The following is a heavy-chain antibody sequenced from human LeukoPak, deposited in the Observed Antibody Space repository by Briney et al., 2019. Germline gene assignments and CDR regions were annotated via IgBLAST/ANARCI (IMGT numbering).Heavy chain of an antibody. V-gene: IGHV1-2*02. CDR2: INPNSGGT. Sequence: ASVKVSCKASGYTFTGYYIHWVRQAPGQGLEWMGWINPNSGGTNFAQKFQGRVTMTRDTSISTIYMQLSRLRSDDTAVYYCARDRSSSPGDYWGQGTLVTVSS. CDR1: GYTFTGYY. J-gene: IGHJ4*02. D-gene: IGHD3-10*01. CDR3: ARDRSSSPGDY.